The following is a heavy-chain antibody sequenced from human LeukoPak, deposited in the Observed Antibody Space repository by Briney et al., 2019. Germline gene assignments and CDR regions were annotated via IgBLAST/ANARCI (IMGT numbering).Heavy chain of an antibody. CDR3: AKEYSGYDFDY. CDR2: TSGSGVNS. V-gene: IGHV3-23*01. CDR1: GFTLRSYD. D-gene: IGHD5-12*01. Sequence: GSLRLSCAASGFTLRSYDMSWVRQAPGKGPEWVAATSGSGVNSYYADSVRGRFTISRDNSQNTLYLQMDSLRAEDTALYYCAKEYSGYDFDYWGQGTLVTVSS. J-gene: IGHJ4*02.